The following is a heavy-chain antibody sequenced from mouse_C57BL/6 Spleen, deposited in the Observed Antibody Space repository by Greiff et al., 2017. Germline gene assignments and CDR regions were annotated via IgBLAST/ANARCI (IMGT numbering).Heavy chain of an antibody. J-gene: IGHJ3*01. V-gene: IGHV14-2*01. CDR3: ASYYDEGAY. CDR1: GFNIKDYY. CDR2: IDPEDGET. Sequence: EVQLQQSGAELVKPGASVKLSCTASGFNIKDYYMPWVKQRTEQGLEWIGRIDPEDGETKYAPKFQGKATITADTSSNTAYLQLSSLTSEDTAVYYCASYYDEGAYWGQGTLVTVSA. D-gene: IGHD2-4*01.